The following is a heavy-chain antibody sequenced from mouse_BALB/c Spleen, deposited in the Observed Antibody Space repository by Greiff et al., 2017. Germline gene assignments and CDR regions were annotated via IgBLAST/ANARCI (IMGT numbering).Heavy chain of an antibody. CDR2: ISSGGSYT. V-gene: IGHV5-6-4*01. CDR3: TRESRARAMDY. D-gene: IGHD3-3*01. Sequence: EVMLVESGGGLVKPGGSLKLSCAASGFTFSSYTMSWVRQTPEKRLEWVATISSGGSYTYYPDSVKGRFTISRDNAKNTLYLQMSSLKSEDTAMYYCTRESRARAMDYWGQGTSVTVSS. J-gene: IGHJ4*01. CDR1: GFTFSSYT.